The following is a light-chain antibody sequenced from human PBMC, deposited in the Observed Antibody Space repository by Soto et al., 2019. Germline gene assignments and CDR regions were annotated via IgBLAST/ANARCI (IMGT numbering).Light chain of an antibody. CDR1: QDLSSY. CDR2: SAS. Sequence: DIQLTQSPSFLSASIGDRVTITCRASQDLSSYLAWYQQKAGKAPKLLISSASTLQSGVPSRFSGSGSGTAFTLTISSLQPDDFATYYCQQLNTYPITFGQGTRLEIK. J-gene: IGKJ5*01. CDR3: QQLNTYPIT. V-gene: IGKV1-9*01.